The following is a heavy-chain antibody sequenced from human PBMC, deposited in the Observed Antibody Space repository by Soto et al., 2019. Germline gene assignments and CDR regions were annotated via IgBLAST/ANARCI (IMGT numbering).Heavy chain of an antibody. J-gene: IGHJ4*02. Sequence: EVQLVESGGGLVKPGGSLRLSCAASGFTFSNAWMSWVRQAPGKGLEWVGRIKSKTDGGTTDYAAPVKGRFTISRDDSKNTLYLXXXXXXXXXXXXXXXXXXSIVGATVXXXDYWGQXTLXTXS. CDR1: GFTFSNAW. D-gene: IGHD1-26*01. CDR3: XXXSIVGATVXXXDY. CDR2: IKSKTDGGTT. V-gene: IGHV3-15*01.